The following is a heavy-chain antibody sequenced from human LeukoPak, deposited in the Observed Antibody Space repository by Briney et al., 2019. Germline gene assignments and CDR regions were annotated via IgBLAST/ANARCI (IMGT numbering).Heavy chain of an antibody. J-gene: IGHJ4*02. CDR1: GFTVSSNY. V-gene: IGHV3-53*01. CDR3: ARDFDYGGNY. D-gene: IGHD4-23*01. Sequence: PGGSLRLSYAASGFTVSSNYMSWVRQAPGKGLEWVSVIYSGGSTYYADSVKGRFTISRDNSKNTLYLQMNSLRAEDTAVYYCARDFDYGGNYWGQGTLVTVSS. CDR2: IYSGGST.